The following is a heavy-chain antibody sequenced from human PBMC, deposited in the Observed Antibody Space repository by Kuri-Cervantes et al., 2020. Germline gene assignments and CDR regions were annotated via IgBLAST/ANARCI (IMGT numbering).Heavy chain of an antibody. CDR2: ISYDGSNK. CDR1: GFTFSSYG. J-gene: IGHJ4*02. D-gene: IGHD6-13*01. CDR3: ARDLWGIAAAGTSH. V-gene: IGHV3-30*03. Sequence: GESLKISCAASGFTFSSYGMHWVRQAPGKGLEWVAVISYDGSNKYYADSVKGRFTVSRDNAKNSLYLQMNSLRAEDTAVYYCARDLWGIAAAGTSHWDQGTLVTVSS.